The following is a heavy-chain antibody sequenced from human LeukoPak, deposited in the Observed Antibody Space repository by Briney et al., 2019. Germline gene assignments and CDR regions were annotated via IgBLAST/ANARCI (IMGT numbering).Heavy chain of an antibody. Sequence: PGRSLRLSCAVSGFTFSSYGMHWVRQAPGKGLEWVAVISYDGSNKYYVDSVKGRFTISRDSSKNTLYLQMNSLRAEDTAVYYCAKDEGQWTLGYVFDYWGQGALITVSS. CDR3: AKDEGQWTLGYVFDY. V-gene: IGHV3-30*18. D-gene: IGHD6-19*01. CDR2: ISYDGSNK. CDR1: GFTFSSYG. J-gene: IGHJ4*02.